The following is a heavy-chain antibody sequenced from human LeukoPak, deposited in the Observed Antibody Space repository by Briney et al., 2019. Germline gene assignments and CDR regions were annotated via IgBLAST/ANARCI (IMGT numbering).Heavy chain of an antibody. V-gene: IGHV3-21*01. J-gene: IGHJ3*02. D-gene: IGHD1-26*01. Sequence: KPGGSLRLSCAASGFTFSSYSMNWVRQAPGKGLEWVSSISSSSSYIYYADSVKGLFTISSDNPKNSLYLHMNSLRAEDTAVYYCARDQLVGNAFDIWGQGTMVTVSS. CDR2: ISSSSSYI. CDR1: GFTFSSYS. CDR3: ARDQLVGNAFDI.